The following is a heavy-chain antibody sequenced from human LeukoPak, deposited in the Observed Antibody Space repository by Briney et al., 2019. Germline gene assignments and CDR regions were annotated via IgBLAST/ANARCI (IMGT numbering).Heavy chain of an antibody. V-gene: IGHV4-34*01. Sequence: SETLSLTCAVYGGAFSGYYWSWIRQPPGKELEWIGEINHSGSTDYNPSLKSRVTMSVDTSKNQFSLRLSSVTAADTAVYYCARKNITKIKGTLFDYWGQGILVTVSS. CDR3: ARKNITKIKGTLFDY. J-gene: IGHJ4*02. CDR1: GGAFSGYY. D-gene: IGHD3-22*01. CDR2: INHSGST.